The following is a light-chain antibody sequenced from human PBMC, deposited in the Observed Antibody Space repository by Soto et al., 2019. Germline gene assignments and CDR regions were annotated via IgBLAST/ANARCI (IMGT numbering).Light chain of an antibody. V-gene: IGLV1-44*01. CDR3: AAWDGSLNGVV. CDR2: NDN. Sequence: QSVLNQPPSASGTPGQRVTISCSGSSSNIGSQTVDWYQQLPRMAPKLIIYNDNQRPSGVPDRLSGSKSGTSASLAISGLQAEDEADYYCAAWDGSLNGVVFGGGTKLTVL. CDR1: SSNIGSQT. J-gene: IGLJ2*01.